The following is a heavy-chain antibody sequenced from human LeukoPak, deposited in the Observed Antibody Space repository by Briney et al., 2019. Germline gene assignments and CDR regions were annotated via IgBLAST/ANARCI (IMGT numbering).Heavy chain of an antibody. CDR2: INHSGST. CDR1: GGSFSGYY. D-gene: IGHD6-19*01. CDR3: ARHGYSSGWYFDY. Sequence: PSETLSLTCAVYGGSFSGYYWSWIRQPPGKGLEWIGEINHSGSTNYNPSLKSRVTISVDTSKNQFSLKLSSVTAADTAVYYCARHGYSSGWYFDYWGQGTLVTVSS. V-gene: IGHV4-34*01. J-gene: IGHJ4*02.